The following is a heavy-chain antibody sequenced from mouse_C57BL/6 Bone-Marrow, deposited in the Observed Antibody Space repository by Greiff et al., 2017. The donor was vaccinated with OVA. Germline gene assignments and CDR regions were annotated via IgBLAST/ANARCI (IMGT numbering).Heavy chain of an antibody. CDR1: GFTFSDYG. Sequence: EVKLMESGGGLVKPGGSLKLSCAASGFTFSDYGMHWVRQAPEKGLEWVAYISSGSSTIYYADTVKGRFTISRDNAKNTLFLQMTSLRSEDTAMYYCARRNYSNGAAFAYWGQGTLVTVSA. D-gene: IGHD2-5*01. CDR3: ARRNYSNGAAFAY. V-gene: IGHV5-17*01. CDR2: ISSGSSTI. J-gene: IGHJ3*01.